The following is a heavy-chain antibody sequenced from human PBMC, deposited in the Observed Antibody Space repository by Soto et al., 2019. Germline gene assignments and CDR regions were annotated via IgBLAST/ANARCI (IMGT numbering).Heavy chain of an antibody. CDR3: AREDEVGPFYYYGMDV. V-gene: IGHV3-74*01. CDR2: INSDGSST. J-gene: IGHJ6*02. Sequence: EVQLVESGGGLVQPGGSLRLSCAASGFTFSSYWMHWVRQAPGKGLVWVSRINSDGSSTSYADSVKGGFTISRDNAKNTLYLQMNSLRAEDTAVYYCAREDEVGPFYYYGMDVWGQGTTVTVSS. D-gene: IGHD1-26*01. CDR1: GFTFSSYW.